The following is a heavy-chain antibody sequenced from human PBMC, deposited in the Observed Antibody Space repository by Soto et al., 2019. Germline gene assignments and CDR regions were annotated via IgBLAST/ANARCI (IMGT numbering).Heavy chain of an antibody. CDR1: LGSLSPNY. V-gene: IGHV4-59*01. J-gene: IGHJ5*02. CDR3: ARDNGCNYGYSRWFDP. D-gene: IGHD5-18*01. CDR2: IYYGGTT. Sequence: PSETLSLTCTVPLGSLSPNYWRCIRQPPGKGLEWVGYIYYGGTTSYNPSLKSRVSISLETSKSQFSLRLSSVTAADTSIYYCARDNGCNYGYSRWFDPSGQGTRVIVSS.